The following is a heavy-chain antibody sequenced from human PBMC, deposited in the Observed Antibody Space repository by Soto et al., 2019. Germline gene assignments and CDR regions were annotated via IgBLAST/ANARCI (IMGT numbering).Heavy chain of an antibody. Sequence: PGGSLRLSCAASGLTFSSYGMHWVRQAPGKGLEWVAVIWYDGSNKYYADSVKGRFTISRDNSKNTLYLQMNSLRAEDTAVYYCARDYYDSSGYPSFDYWGQGTLVTVSS. V-gene: IGHV3-33*01. CDR1: GLTFSSYG. D-gene: IGHD3-22*01. J-gene: IGHJ4*02. CDR3: ARDYYDSSGYPSFDY. CDR2: IWYDGSNK.